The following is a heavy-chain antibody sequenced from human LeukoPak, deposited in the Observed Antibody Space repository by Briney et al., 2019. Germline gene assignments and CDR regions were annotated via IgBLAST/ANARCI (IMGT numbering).Heavy chain of an antibody. CDR3: ARRRGYYGSGSYYYYYYYMDV. V-gene: IGHV4-34*01. D-gene: IGHD3-10*01. Sequence: SETLSLTCTVSGGSISSYYWSWIRQPPGKGLEWIGEINHSGSTNYNPSLKSRFTISVDTSKNQFSLKLSSVTAADKAVYYCARRRGYYGSGSYYYYYYYMDVWGKGTTVTISS. CDR1: GGSISSYY. J-gene: IGHJ6*03. CDR2: INHSGST.